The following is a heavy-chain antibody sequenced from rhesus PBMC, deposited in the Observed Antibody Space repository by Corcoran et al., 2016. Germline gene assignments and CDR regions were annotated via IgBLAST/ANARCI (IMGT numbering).Heavy chain of an antibody. V-gene: IGHV4-65*01. J-gene: IGHJ4*01. CDR1: GGSVSSSNW. CDR3: ARGAAAGTDY. Sequence: QVQLQESGPGLVKPSETLSLTCAVSGGSVSSSNWLSWIRQHPGKGLEWIGYISGSSGSTYYNPSLKSRVTISTDTSKNQFSLKLSSVTAADTAVYYCARGAAAGTDYWGQGVLVTVSS. CDR2: ISGSSGST. D-gene: IGHD6-25*01.